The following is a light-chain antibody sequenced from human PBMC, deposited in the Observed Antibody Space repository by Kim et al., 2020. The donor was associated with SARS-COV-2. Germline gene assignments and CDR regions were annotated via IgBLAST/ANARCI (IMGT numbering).Light chain of an antibody. Sequence: LSPGKRHTLTGRASQSINSNYLAWYQQKPGQAPRLLIYDASNRATGIPNRFTGSGSGTDFTLTINRLEPEDFAVYFCQQYDRAPLTFGQGTKLEI. CDR1: QSINSNY. V-gene: IGKV3-20*01. CDR3: QQYDRAPLT. CDR2: DAS. J-gene: IGKJ2*01.